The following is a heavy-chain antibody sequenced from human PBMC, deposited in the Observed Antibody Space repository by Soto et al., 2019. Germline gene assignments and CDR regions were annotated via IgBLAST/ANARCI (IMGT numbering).Heavy chain of an antibody. V-gene: IGHV3-11*01. CDR2: ISSSGSTI. D-gene: IGHD3-3*01. Sequence: PGGSLRLSCAASGFTFSDYYMSWIRQAPGKGLEWVSYISSSGSTIYYADSVKGRFTISRDNAKNSLYLQMNSLRAEDTAVYYCARGGALLRFLSDYYGMDVWGQGTTVTVSS. CDR1: GFTFSDYY. CDR3: ARGGALLRFLSDYYGMDV. J-gene: IGHJ6*02.